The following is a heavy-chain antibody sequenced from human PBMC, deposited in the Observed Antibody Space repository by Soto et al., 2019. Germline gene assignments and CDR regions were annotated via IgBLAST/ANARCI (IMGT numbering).Heavy chain of an antibody. Sequence: GGSLRLSCAASGFTFSSYWMSWVRQAPGKGLEWVANIKLDGSEKYYVDSVKGRFTLSRDNAKNSLQLQMSSLRAEDTAISFSDSSVYTRFFDYWGQGTLVTVSS. J-gene: IGHJ4*02. CDR3: DSSVYTRFFDY. V-gene: IGHV3-7*01. CDR2: IKLDGSEK. CDR1: GFTFSSYW. D-gene: IGHD3-22*01.